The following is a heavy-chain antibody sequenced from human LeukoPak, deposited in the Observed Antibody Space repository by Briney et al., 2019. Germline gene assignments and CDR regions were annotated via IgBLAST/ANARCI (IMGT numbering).Heavy chain of an antibody. V-gene: IGHV1-24*01. CDR1: GYTLTELS. CDR2: FDPEDGET. D-gene: IGHD3-16*01. Sequence: ASVKVSCKVSGYTLTELSMHWVRQAPGKGLEWMGGFDPEDGETIYAQKFQGRVTMTIDTSTNTAYMELRSLRSDDTATYYCARDQADSHLGYYYYGMDVWGQGTTVTVSS. J-gene: IGHJ6*02. CDR3: ARDQADSHLGYYYYGMDV.